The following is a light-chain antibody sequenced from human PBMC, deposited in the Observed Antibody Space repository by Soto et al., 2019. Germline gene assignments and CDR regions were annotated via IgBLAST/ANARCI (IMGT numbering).Light chain of an antibody. J-gene: IGLJ1*01. CDR3: SSYAGSSNV. Sequence: QSALTQPASVSGSPGQSITISCTGTSSDIGTYKYVSWFQHHPGKAPKLIIFEVSNRPSGVPDRFSGSKSGNTASLTVSGLQAEDEADYYCSSYAGSSNVFGTGTKLTVL. CDR1: SSDIGTYKY. V-gene: IGLV2-8*01. CDR2: EVS.